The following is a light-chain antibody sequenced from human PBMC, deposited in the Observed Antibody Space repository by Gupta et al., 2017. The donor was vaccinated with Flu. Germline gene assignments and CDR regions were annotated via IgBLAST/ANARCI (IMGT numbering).Light chain of an antibody. CDR3: SSYTSSSIPYV. CDR1: SSDVGGYNY. CDR2: EVS. J-gene: IGLJ1*01. Sequence: QSALTQPASVSGSPGQSITISCTGTSSDVGGYNYVSWYQQHPGKAPKLMIYEVSNRPSGVSNRFSGSKSGNTASLTISGHQAEDEADYYCSSYTSSSIPYVFGTGTKVTVL. V-gene: IGLV2-14*01.